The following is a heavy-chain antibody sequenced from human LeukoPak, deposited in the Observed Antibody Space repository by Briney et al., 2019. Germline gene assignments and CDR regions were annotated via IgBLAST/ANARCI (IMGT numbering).Heavy chain of an antibody. CDR3: ARDQWELHSGRYFDY. CDR1: GGSFSGYY. D-gene: IGHD1-26*01. CDR2: INHSGST. Sequence: SETLSLTCAVYGGSFSGYYWSWIRRPPGKGLEWIGEINHSGSTNYNPSLKSRVTISVDTSKNQFSLKLSSVTAADTAVYYCARDQWELHSGRYFDYWGQGTLVTVSS. J-gene: IGHJ4*02. V-gene: IGHV4-34*01.